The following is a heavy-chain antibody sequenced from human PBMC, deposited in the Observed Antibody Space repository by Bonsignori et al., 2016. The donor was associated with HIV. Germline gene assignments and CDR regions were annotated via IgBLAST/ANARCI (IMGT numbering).Heavy chain of an antibody. J-gene: IGHJ3*02. D-gene: IGHD3-22*01. CDR1: GYTFSSYY. CDR2: XNPSGGST. Sequence: ASVKVSCKASGYTFSSYYIQWVRQAPGQGLEWMGIXNPSGGSTRYAQKFQDRVSMTRDTSTSTVYMELSSLRSEDTAVYYCARVGYYDSSGYYPDAFDIWGQGTLVTVSS. CDR3: ARVGYYDSSGYYPDAFDI. V-gene: IGHV1-46*01.